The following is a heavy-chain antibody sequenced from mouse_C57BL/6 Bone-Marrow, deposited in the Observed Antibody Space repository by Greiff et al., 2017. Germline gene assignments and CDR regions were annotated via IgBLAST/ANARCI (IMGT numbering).Heavy chain of an antibody. J-gene: IGHJ2*01. V-gene: IGHV5-17*01. CDR1: GFTFSDYG. CDR2: ISRGSSTI. D-gene: IGHD2-3*01. Sequence: EVKLMESGGGLVKPGGSLKLSCAASGFTFSDYGMHWVRQAPEKGLEWVAYISRGSSTIYYADTVKGRFTISRDNANNTLFLQMTSLRSEDTAMYYCARRLLLIDHWCQGTALTVSS. CDR3: ARRLLLIDH.